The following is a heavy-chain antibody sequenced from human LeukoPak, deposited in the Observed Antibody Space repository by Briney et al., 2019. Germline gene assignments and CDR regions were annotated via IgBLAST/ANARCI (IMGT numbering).Heavy chain of an antibody. V-gene: IGHV1-46*01. Sequence: ASVKVSCKASGYTFTSYYMHWVRQAPGQGLEWMGIINPSGGSTSYAQKFRGRVTMTRDTSTSTVYMELSSLRSEDTAVYYCARDSAFGYSYGPGGAGYWGQGTLVTVSS. D-gene: IGHD5-18*01. CDR1: GYTFTSYY. CDR2: INPSGGST. J-gene: IGHJ4*02. CDR3: ARDSAFGYSYGPGGAGY.